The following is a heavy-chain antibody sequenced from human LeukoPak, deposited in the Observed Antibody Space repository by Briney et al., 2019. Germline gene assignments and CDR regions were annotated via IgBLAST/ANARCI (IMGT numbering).Heavy chain of an antibody. J-gene: IGHJ6*02. Sequence: KPSETLSLTCTVSGGSISGFYWSWIRQPPGKGLEWIGYIYDSGSAIYSPSLKSRVTISLDTSKNQFSLRLNSVTAADTAVYYCARNPNYDYGMDVWGQGTTVTVSS. V-gene: IGHV4-59*01. D-gene: IGHD2-8*01. CDR3: ARNPNYDYGMDV. CDR2: IYDSGSA. CDR1: GGSISGFY.